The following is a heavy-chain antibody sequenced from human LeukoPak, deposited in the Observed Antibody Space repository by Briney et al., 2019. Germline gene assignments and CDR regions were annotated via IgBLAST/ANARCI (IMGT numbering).Heavy chain of an antibody. D-gene: IGHD3-10*01. CDR2: INPNSGGT. CDR3: ARGHYRRPVATRGVDAFDI. CDR1: GYTFTGYY. J-gene: IGHJ3*02. Sequence: ASVKVSCKASGYTFTGYYMHWVRQAPGQGLEWMGWINPNSGGTNYAQKFQGRVTMTRDTSISTAYMELSSLRSEDTAVYYCARGHYRRPVATRGVDAFDIWGQGTMVTVSS. V-gene: IGHV1-2*02.